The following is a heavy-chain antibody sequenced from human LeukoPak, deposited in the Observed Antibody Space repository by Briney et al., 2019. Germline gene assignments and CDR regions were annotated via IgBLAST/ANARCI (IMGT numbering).Heavy chain of an antibody. CDR3: AKDLRPRYYDSSGYIDY. D-gene: IGHD3-22*01. Sequence: GGSLRLSCAASGFTFSSDAMSWGREAPGERQERVSAITGGSGSSYYALTVQGRFSIARDKSKYTLYLRINSAGAEATAVYYCAKDLRPRYYDSSGYIDYWGQGTLVTVSS. V-gene: IGHV3-23*01. CDR2: ITGGSGSS. CDR1: GFTFSSDA. J-gene: IGHJ4*02.